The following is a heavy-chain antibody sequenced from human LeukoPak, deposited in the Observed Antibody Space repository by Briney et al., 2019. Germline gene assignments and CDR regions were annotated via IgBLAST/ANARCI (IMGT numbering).Heavy chain of an antibody. CDR2: ISGSGGST. CDR3: AKGWFGELLWDS. V-gene: IGHV3-23*01. D-gene: IGHD3-10*01. CDR1: GFTFSSYW. Sequence: GGSLRLSCAASGFTFSSYWMSWVRQAPGKGLEWVSAISGSGGSTYYADSVKGRFTISGDNSKNTLYLQMNSLRVEDTAVYYCAKGWFGELLWDSWGQGTLVTVSS. J-gene: IGHJ4*02.